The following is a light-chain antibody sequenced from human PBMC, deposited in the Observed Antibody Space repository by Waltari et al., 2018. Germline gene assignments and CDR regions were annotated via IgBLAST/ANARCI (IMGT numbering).Light chain of an antibody. CDR1: QTISSY. J-gene: IGKJ1*01. CDR3: QQSSSTPPWT. V-gene: IGKV1-39*01. Sequence: DIQMTQSPSSLSASVGDRVTITCRASQTISSYLNWYQQKPGKAPHLLIYTASSLQSGVPSRFSGSRSGTAFTLTISSLQPEDFATYYCQQSSSTPPWTFGQGTKVEIK. CDR2: TAS.